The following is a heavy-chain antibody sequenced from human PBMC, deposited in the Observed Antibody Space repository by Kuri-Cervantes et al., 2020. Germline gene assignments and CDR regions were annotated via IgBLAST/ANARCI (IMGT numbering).Heavy chain of an antibody. CDR3: ASYDSSGYYQLH. CDR1: GGPISSYY. D-gene: IGHD3-22*01. J-gene: IGHJ4*02. Sequence: GSLRLSFTVSGGPISSYYWSWIRQPPGKGLEWIGYIYYRGSTNYNPSLKSRVTISVDTSKNQFSLKLSSVTAADTAVYYCASYDSSGYYQLHWGQGTLVTVSS. V-gene: IGHV4-59*12. CDR2: IYYRGST.